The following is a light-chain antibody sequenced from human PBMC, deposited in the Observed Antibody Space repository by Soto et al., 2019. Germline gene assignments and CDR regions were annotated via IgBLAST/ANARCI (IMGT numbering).Light chain of an antibody. CDR3: AAWDDSLNGPV. CDR2: SNN. J-gene: IGLJ2*01. Sequence: QLVLTQPPSASGTPGQRVTISCSGSSSNIGSNTVNWYQQLPGTAPKLLIYSNNLRPSGVPDRFSGSRSGTSASPAISGLQSEDEADYYCAAWDDSLNGPVFGGGTKLTVL. CDR1: SSNIGSNT. V-gene: IGLV1-44*01.